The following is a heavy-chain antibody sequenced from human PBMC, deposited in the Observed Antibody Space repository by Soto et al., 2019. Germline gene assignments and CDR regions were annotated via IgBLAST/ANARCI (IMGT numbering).Heavy chain of an antibody. CDR2: INPRDGST. V-gene: IGHV1-46*01. CDR3: ARDGYAYGPYNYFDP. J-gene: IGHJ5*02. CDR1: GYIFTNYY. Sequence: QVQLVQSGTEVKRPGASVKLSCEASGYIFTNYYIHWVRQAPGHGLEWMGIINPRDGSTTFALKFQGRVTLTSDTSTSTVYMELSSLRSEDTAVYYCARDGYAYGPYNYFDPWGQGTLVTASS. D-gene: IGHD5-18*01.